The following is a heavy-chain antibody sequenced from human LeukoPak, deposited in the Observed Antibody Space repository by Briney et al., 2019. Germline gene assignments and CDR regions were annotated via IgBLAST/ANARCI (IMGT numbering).Heavy chain of an antibody. V-gene: IGHV3-15*01. CDR1: GFTFNNAW. Sequence: GGSLRLSCAASGFTFNNAWMSWVRQAPRKGLEWVGRIKSKTDAGTTDYAAPVKGRFIISRDDSKITLYLQMNSLKTEDTAVYYCTRFVTYYDILTGYSLLYDYWGQGTLVTVSS. CDR3: TRFVTYYDILTGYSLLYDY. CDR2: IKSKTDAGTT. J-gene: IGHJ4*02. D-gene: IGHD3-9*01.